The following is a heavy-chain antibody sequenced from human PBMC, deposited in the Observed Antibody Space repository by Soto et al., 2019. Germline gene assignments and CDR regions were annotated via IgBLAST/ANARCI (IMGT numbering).Heavy chain of an antibody. CDR3: ACGDHGDNFAY. J-gene: IGHJ4*02. Sequence: SVKVSCKASGFTFTSSAVQWVRQARGQRLEWIGWIVVGSGNTNYAQKLQERVTITRDMSTSTAYMELSSLRSEDTAVYDCACGDHGDNFAYWGQGTLVNAST. D-gene: IGHD4-17*01. CDR1: GFTFTSSA. CDR2: IVVGSGNT. V-gene: IGHV1-58*01.